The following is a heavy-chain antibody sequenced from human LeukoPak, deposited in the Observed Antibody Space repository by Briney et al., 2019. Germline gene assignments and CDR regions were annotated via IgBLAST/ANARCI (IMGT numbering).Heavy chain of an antibody. V-gene: IGHV4-59*08. CDR2: IYHVGTT. J-gene: IGHJ4*02. CDR1: TGSISTSY. Sequence: SETLSLTCSVSTGSISTSYSSWVRQSPGKGLEWIGYIYHVGTTSYNPSLKTRVTTSVDSTKNPFFLRLTSLTAADTALYYCATHGGSLDYFDSWGPGSLVIVSS. CDR3: ATHGGSLDYFDS. D-gene: IGHD2-15*01.